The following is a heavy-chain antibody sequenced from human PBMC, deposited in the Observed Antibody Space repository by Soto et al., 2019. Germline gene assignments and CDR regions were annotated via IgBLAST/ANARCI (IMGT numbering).Heavy chain of an antibody. CDR1: GFTFSSYA. CDR3: AKPTYSPYEGYCSGGSCYDFDY. J-gene: IGHJ4*02. D-gene: IGHD2-15*01. V-gene: IGHV3-23*01. Sequence: GGSLRLSCAASGFTFSSYAMSWVRQAPGKGLEWVSAISGSGGSTYYADSVKGRFTISRDNSKNTLYLQMNSLRAEDTAVYYCAKPTYSPYEGYCSGGSCYDFDYWGQGTLVTVSS. CDR2: ISGSGGST.